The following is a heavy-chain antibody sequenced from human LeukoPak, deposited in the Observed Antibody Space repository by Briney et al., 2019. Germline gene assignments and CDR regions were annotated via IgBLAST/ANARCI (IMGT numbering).Heavy chain of an antibody. CDR3: ARPYYYGSGSYYKYAFDI. CDR2: INWNGGST. J-gene: IGHJ3*02. Sequence: GGSLRLSCAASGFTFDDYGMSWVRQAPGRGLEWVSGINWNGGSTGYADSVKGRFTISRDNAKNSLYLQMNSLRAEDTALYQCARPYYYGSGSYYKYAFDIWGQGTMVTVSS. D-gene: IGHD3-10*01. CDR1: GFTFDDYG. V-gene: IGHV3-20*01.